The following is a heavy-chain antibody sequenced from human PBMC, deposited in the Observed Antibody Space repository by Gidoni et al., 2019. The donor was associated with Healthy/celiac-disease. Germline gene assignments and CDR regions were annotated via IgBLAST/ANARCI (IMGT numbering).Heavy chain of an antibody. V-gene: IGHV4-31*03. CDR2: IYYSGST. CDR3: ARQVHVDTAMVGFDP. CDR1: GGSISSGGYY. D-gene: IGHD5-18*01. Sequence: QVQLQESGPGLVKPSPTLSLTCTVSGGSISSGGYYWSWIRQHPGKGLEWIGYIYYSGSTYYNPSLKSRVTISVDTSKNQFSLKLSSVTAADTAVYYCARQVHVDTAMVGFDPWGQGTLVTVSS. J-gene: IGHJ5*02.